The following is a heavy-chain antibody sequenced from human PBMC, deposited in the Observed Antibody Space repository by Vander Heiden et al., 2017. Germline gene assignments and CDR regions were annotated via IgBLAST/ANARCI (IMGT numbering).Heavy chain of an antibody. Sequence: EVQPVESGGGLVKPGGALRSSCAPSGFTVSTYSMNWVRQAPGKGLEWVSSISSSSSYIYYADSVKGRFTISRDNAKNSLYLQMNSLRAEDTAVYYCARDPPYSSSPGIDYWGQGTLVTVSS. CDR2: ISSSSSYI. J-gene: IGHJ4*02. CDR1: GFTVSTYS. D-gene: IGHD6-6*01. V-gene: IGHV3-21*01. CDR3: ARDPPYSSSPGIDY.